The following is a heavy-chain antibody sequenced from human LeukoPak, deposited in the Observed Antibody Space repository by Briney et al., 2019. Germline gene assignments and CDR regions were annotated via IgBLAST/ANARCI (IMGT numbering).Heavy chain of an antibody. CDR1: GFTVSNAW. CDR3: TTLDYSNYVGGNY. Sequence: PGGSLRLSCAASGFTVSNAWMSWVRQAPGEGLEWVGRIKRKTDGGTTDYAAPVKGRFTVSRDDSKNTLYLQMNSLKTEDTAVYYCTTLDYSNYVGGNYWGQGTLVTVSS. V-gene: IGHV3-15*01. CDR2: IKRKTDGGTT. D-gene: IGHD4-11*01. J-gene: IGHJ4*02.